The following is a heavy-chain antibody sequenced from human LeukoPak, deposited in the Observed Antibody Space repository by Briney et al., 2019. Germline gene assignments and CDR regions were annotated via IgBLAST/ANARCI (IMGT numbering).Heavy chain of an antibody. CDR3: ARAYCGTDCYSRAMDY. CDR2: INGEGSST. CDR1: GFTFSNYW. D-gene: IGHD2-21*02. V-gene: IGHV3-74*01. Sequence: GGSLRLSCAASGFTFSNYWMHWVRQAPGKGRVGVSRINGEGSSTSYADSVKGRFIISRDNAKNTLSLQMNSLRVEDTAVYFRARAYCGTDCYSRAMDYWGQGTLVTVSS. J-gene: IGHJ4*02.